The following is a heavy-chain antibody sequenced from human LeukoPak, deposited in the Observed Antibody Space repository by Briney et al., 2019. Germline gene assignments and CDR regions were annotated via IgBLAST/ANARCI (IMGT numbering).Heavy chain of an antibody. CDR2: ISGSGGST. CDR1: GFTFSSYA. J-gene: IGHJ4*02. Sequence: GGSPRLSCAASGFTFSSYAMSWVRQAPGKGLEWVSAISGSGGSTYYADSVKGRFTISRDNSKNTLYLQMNSLRAEDTAVYYCAKAATVTLRPSPDYWGQGTLVTVSS. D-gene: IGHD4-17*01. CDR3: AKAATVTLRPSPDY. V-gene: IGHV3-23*01.